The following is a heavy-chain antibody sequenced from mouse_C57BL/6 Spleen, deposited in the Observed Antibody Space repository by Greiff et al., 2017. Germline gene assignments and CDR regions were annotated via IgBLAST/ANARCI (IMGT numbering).Heavy chain of an antibody. D-gene: IGHD4-1*02. CDR1: GFTFTDYY. CDR2: IRNKANGYTT. Sequence: EVQLVESGGGLVQPGGSLSLSCAASGFTFTDYYMSWVRQPPGKALEWLGFIRNKANGYTTEYSASVKGRFTISRYNSQSILYLQMNALRAEDSATYYCARYNWDEGFAYWGQGTLVTVSA. J-gene: IGHJ3*01. CDR3: ARYNWDEGFAY. V-gene: IGHV7-3*01.